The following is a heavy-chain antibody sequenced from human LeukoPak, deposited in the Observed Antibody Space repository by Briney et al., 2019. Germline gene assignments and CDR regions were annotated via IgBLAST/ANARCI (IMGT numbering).Heavy chain of an antibody. Sequence: SETLSLTCTVSGGSISSNTYYWSWIRQPAGKGLEWIGRIYTSGSTNYSPSLKSRVTISVDTSKNQFSLKLNSVTAADTAVYYCARVGDILLVPAALVLDPWGQGTLVTVSS. V-gene: IGHV4-61*02. CDR2: IYTSGST. CDR1: GGSISSNTYY. J-gene: IGHJ5*02. CDR3: ARVGDILLVPAALVLDP. D-gene: IGHD2-2*01.